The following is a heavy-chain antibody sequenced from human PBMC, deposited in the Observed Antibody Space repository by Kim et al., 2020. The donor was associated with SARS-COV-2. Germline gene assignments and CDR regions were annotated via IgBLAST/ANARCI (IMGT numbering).Heavy chain of an antibody. V-gene: IGHV3-33*01. CDR3: ARDRYSYGYFDY. Sequence: YADSLKGRFTIARDNSKNTLYLQMNSLRAEDTAVYYCARDRYSYGYFDYWGQGTLVTVSS. D-gene: IGHD5-18*01. J-gene: IGHJ4*02.